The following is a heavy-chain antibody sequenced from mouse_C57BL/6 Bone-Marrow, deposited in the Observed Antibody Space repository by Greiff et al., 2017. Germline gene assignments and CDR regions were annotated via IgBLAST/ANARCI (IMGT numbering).Heavy chain of an antibody. CDR2: IYPRSGNT. CDR1: GYTFTSYG. D-gene: IGHD1-1*01. V-gene: IGHV1-81*01. J-gene: IGHJ1*03. Sequence: GQLQQSGAELARPGASVKLSCKASGYTFTSYGISWVKQRTGQGLEWIGEIYPRSGNTYYNEKFKGKATLTADKSSSTAYMELRSLTSEDSAVYFCARSVTTVVATRWYFDVWGTGTTVTVSS. CDR3: ARSVTTVVATRWYFDV.